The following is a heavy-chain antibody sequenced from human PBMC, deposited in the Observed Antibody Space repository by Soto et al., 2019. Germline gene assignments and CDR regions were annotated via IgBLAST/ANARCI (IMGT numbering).Heavy chain of an antibody. Sequence: QVQLVESGGGVVQPGRSLRLSCAASGFTFSSYAMHWVRQAPGKGLEWVAVISYDGSNKYYADSVKGRFNISRDNSKNTLYLQMNSLRAEYTAVYYCARAVQLWLEIDYWVQGTLVTVSS. CDR2: ISYDGSNK. CDR3: ARAVQLWLEIDY. V-gene: IGHV3-30-3*01. J-gene: IGHJ4*02. D-gene: IGHD5-18*01. CDR1: GFTFSSYA.